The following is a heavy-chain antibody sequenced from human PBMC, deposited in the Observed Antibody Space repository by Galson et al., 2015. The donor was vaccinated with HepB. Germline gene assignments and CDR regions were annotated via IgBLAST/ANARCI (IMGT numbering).Heavy chain of an antibody. CDR1: GFTFSSYS. D-gene: IGHD2-15*01. J-gene: IGHJ4*02. V-gene: IGHV3-48*01. CDR3: VRLVGAAVDY. Sequence: SLRLSCAASGFTFSSYSMNWVRQAPGKGLEWVSYISSTSSIIYYADSVKGRFTISRDNAKNSLYLQMNSLRGEDTAVYYCVRLVGAAVDYWGQGTLVTVSS. CDR2: ISSTSSII.